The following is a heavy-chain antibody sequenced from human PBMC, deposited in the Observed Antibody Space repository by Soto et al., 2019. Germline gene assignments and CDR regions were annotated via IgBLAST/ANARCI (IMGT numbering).Heavy chain of an antibody. Sequence: EVQLVESGGGLVNPGGSLRLSCTASGFSISAYSLQWVRQVPGKGREWVSYISSGSTSIYYADSVKCPFTISRENAESSLFLQMNSLRDEDTAVYYCAACRPPSPYDWFYAMDVWGQGTTVSVSS. D-gene: IGHD3-9*01. CDR3: AACRPPSPYDWFYAMDV. J-gene: IGHJ6*02. V-gene: IGHV3-48*02. CDR2: ISSGSTSI. CDR1: GFSISAYS.